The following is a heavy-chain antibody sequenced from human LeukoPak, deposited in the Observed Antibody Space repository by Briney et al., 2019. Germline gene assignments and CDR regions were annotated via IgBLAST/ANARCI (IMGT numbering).Heavy chain of an antibody. D-gene: IGHD5-18*01. V-gene: IGHV3-23*01. Sequence: GGSLRLSCAASGFTFSSYAINWVRQAPGEGLEWVSVISGDATTTYYADSVKGRFTISRDNSKSTLYLQMNSLRAEDTAVYYCAKSRGYNYGHFDCWGQGTLVTVSS. J-gene: IGHJ4*02. CDR3: AKSRGYNYGHFDC. CDR1: GFTFSSYA. CDR2: ISGDATTT.